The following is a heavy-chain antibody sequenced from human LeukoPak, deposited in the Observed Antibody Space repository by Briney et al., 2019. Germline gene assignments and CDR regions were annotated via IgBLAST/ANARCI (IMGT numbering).Heavy chain of an antibody. V-gene: IGHV3-49*04. Sequence: GGSLRLSCAASGFTFSGYGMHWVRQAPGKGLEWVGFIRSEAYGGTAEYAASVKGRFTISRDDSKRIAYLQMSSLKTEDTAVYYCTKDQTPFYWGQGSLVTVSS. J-gene: IGHJ4*02. CDR1: GFTFSGYG. CDR3: TKDQTPFY. CDR2: IRSEAYGGTA.